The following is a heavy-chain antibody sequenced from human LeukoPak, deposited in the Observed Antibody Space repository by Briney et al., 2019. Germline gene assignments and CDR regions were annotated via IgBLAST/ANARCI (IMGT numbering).Heavy chain of an antibody. CDR2: MNPDGSVR. D-gene: IGHD6-13*01. J-gene: IGHJ4*02. CDR3: ARDPGSSSFDL. V-gene: IGHV3-7*01. Sequence: PGGSLRLSCAASGFSFSSYRMSWVRQTPAKGLEFVANMNPDGSVRNYMDSVKGRFTISRGNAKKSVYLEMNSLRADDTAVYYCARDPGSSSFDLWGQGTLVTVSS. CDR1: GFSFSSYR.